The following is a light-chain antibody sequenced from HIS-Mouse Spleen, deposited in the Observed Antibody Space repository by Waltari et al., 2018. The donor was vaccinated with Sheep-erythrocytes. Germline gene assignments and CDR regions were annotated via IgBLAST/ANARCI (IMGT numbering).Light chain of an antibody. CDR2: SNN. V-gene: IGLV1-44*01. J-gene: IGLJ2*01. CDR1: SSNIGRNS. Sequence: QSVLTQPPSASGTPGQRVPISCSGSSSNIGRNSVNWYQQLPGTAPKLLIYSNNQRPSGVPDRFSGSKSGTSASLAISGLQSEDEADYYCAAWDDSLTVVFGGGTKLTVL. CDR3: AAWDDSLTVV.